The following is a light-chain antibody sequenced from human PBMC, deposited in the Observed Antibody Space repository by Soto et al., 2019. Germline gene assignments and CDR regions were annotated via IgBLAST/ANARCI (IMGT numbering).Light chain of an antibody. CDR2: DAS. CDR1: QSISSY. J-gene: IGKJ5*01. V-gene: IGKV3-11*01. CDR3: QQRSAWPPIT. Sequence: EIVLPPSPDTLSLSPGDRATLSCGASQSISSYLAWYQQQPGQSPRLLIYDASNRATGIPARFSGSGSGTAFTLPISSLEHEDFAVYYCQQRSAWPPITFGQGTRLEIK.